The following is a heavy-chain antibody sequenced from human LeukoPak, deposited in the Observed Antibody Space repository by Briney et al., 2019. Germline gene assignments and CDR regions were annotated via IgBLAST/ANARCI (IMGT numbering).Heavy chain of an antibody. Sequence: GRSLRLSCAASGFTFDDYAMHWVRQAPGKGLEWVSGISWNSGGIGYADSVKGRFTISRDNSKNTLYLQMNSLRAEDTAVYYCARDLNMIVVGILDYWGQGTLVTVSS. CDR1: GFTFDDYA. CDR3: ARDLNMIVVGILDY. J-gene: IGHJ4*02. V-gene: IGHV3-9*01. D-gene: IGHD3-22*01. CDR2: ISWNSGGI.